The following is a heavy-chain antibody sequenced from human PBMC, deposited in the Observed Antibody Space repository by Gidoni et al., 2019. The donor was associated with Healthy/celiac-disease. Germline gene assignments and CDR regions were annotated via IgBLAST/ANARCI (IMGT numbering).Heavy chain of an antibody. Sequence: QVQLQESGPGRVKPSETLSLTCTVSGGSVISGSYYWSWIRQPPGKVLEWIGYIYYSGSTNYNPSLKSRVTISVDTSKNQFSLKLSSVTAADTAVYYCARYPYSMVPLHDFWSGYYPGFDYWGQGTLVTVSS. J-gene: IGHJ4*02. CDR2: IYYSGST. D-gene: IGHD3-3*01. CDR3: ARYPYSMVPLHDFWSGYYPGFDY. CDR1: GGSVISGSYY. V-gene: IGHV4-61*01.